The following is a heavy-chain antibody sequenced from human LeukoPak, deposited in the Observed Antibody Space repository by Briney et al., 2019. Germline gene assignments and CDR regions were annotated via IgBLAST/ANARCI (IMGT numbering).Heavy chain of an antibody. D-gene: IGHD3-10*01. J-gene: IGHJ3*02. CDR1: GYTFTGYY. CDR2: INPNSGGT. CDR3: ARNIWFGESADAFDI. V-gene: IGHV1-2*02. Sequence: ASVKVSCKASGYTFTGYYMHWVRQAPGQGLEWMGWINPNSGGTNYAQKFQGRVTMTRDTSISTAYMELSRLRSDDTAVCYCARNIWFGESADAFDIWGQGTMVTVSS.